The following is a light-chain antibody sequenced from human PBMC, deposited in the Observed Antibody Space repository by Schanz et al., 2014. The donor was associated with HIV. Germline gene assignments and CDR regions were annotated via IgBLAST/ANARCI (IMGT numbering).Light chain of an antibody. Sequence: IQMTQSPSSLSASVGDRVTITCRASQGIRNDLGWYQQKPGKAPKRLIYAASSLQSGVPLKFSGTGSGTEFTLTISSLQPEDFTTYYCQHYNSFSSTFGQGTNLEIK. CDR1: QGIRND. CDR2: AAS. V-gene: IGKV1-17*01. J-gene: IGKJ2*01. CDR3: QHYNSFSST.